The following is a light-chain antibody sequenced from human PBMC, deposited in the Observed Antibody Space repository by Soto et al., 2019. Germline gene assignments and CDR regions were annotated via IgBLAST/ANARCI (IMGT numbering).Light chain of an antibody. CDR2: YDS. CDR3: QVWDSSSDHYV. V-gene: IGLV3-21*04. CDR1: NIGSKS. J-gene: IGLJ1*01. Sequence: SYELTQPPSVSVAPGKTARITCGGNNIGSKSEHWYQQKPGQAPVLLIYYDSDRPSGTPERFSGSNSGNTATLTISSVEAGDEAEYYCQVWDSSSDHYVFGTGTKLTVL.